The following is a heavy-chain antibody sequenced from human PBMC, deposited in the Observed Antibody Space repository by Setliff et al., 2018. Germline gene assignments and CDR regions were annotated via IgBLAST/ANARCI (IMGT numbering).Heavy chain of an antibody. CDR2: IHQNGSWI. CDR1: GFTFGSYW. V-gene: IGHV3-7*01. J-gene: IGHJ4*02. D-gene: IGHD2-8*01. Sequence: GGSLRLSCAASGFTFGSYWMSWVRQAPGKGLEWVANIHQNGSWIYYVDSVRGRFSISRDNARNSVHLQMNSLRAEDTAIYYCVRNGGNSDYWGQGTLVTVSS. CDR3: VRNGGNSDY.